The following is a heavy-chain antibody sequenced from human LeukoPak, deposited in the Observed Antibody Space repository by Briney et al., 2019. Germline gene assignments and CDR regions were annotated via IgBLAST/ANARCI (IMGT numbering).Heavy chain of an antibody. J-gene: IGHJ6*02. CDR3: VRDSRYGSGWFEDGLDF. CDR2: INDRGST. D-gene: IGHD6-13*01. V-gene: IGHV4-59*02. CDR1: GDSVRSYY. Sequence: SEILSLTCTVSGDSVRSYYWSWIRQPPGQGLEWLGHINDRGSTNYNPSLQGRVTISIDTSKNQFSLKVNSVAAADTAVYYCVRDSRYGSGWFEDGLDFWGQGTTVTVSS.